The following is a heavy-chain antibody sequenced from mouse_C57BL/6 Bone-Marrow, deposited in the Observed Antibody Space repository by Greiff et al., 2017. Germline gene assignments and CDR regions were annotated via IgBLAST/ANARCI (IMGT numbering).Heavy chain of an antibody. CDR2: IDPSDSYT. J-gene: IGHJ2*01. Sequence: QVQLKQPGAELVRPGTSVKLSCKASGYTFTSYWMHWVKQRPGQGLEWIGVIDPSDSYTNYNQKFKGKATLTVDTSSSTAYMQLSSLTSEDSAVYYCARPLYYYGSDYWGQGTTLTVSS. CDR1: GYTFTSYW. D-gene: IGHD1-1*01. V-gene: IGHV1-59*01. CDR3: ARPLYYYGSDY.